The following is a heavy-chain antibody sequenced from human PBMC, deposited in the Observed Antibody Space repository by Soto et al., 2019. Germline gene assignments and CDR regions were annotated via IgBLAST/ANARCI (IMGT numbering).Heavy chain of an antibody. CDR2: IYYSGST. CDR1: GGSISSYY. J-gene: IGHJ4*02. CDR3: ARGKPVDY. V-gene: IGHV4-59*01. Sequence: SETLSLTCTVSGGSISSYYWSWIRQPPGKGLEWIGYIYYSGSTNYNPSLKSRVTISVDTSKNQFSLKLSSVTAADTAVYYRARGKPVDYWGQGTLVTVSS.